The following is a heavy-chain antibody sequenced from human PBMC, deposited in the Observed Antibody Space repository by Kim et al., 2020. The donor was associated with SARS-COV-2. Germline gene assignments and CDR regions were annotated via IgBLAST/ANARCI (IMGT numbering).Heavy chain of an antibody. J-gene: IGHJ4*02. D-gene: IGHD2-15*01. Sequence: GGSLRLSCTASGFTFGDYAMSWFRQAPGKGLEWVGFIRSKAYGGTTEYAASVKGRFTISRDDSKSIAYLQMNSLKTEDTAVYYCTRSDVVETVDYWGQGTLVTVSS. CDR2: IRSKAYGGTT. CDR3: TRSDVVETVDY. CDR1: GFTFGDYA. V-gene: IGHV3-49*03.